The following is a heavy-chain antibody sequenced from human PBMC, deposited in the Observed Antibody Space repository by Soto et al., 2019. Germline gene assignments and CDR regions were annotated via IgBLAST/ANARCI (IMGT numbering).Heavy chain of an antibody. V-gene: IGHV4-59*01. CDR2: IYDSGST. CDR3: AREHGFRYGLNYFDP. J-gene: IGHJ5*02. CDR1: GGSINNYY. Sequence: TSETLSLTCTVSGGSINNYYWSWIRQPPGKGLEWIGYIYDSGSTNYNPSLKSRVTMSVDTSKNQFSLNLSSVTAADTAVYYCAREHGFRYGLNYFDPWGQGTLVTVSS. D-gene: IGHD5-18*01.